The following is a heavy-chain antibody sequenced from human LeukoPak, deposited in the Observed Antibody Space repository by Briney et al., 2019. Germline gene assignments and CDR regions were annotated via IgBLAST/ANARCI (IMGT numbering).Heavy chain of an antibody. V-gene: IGHV3-30*02. CDR3: AKATPTSYYYGSGSPDY. D-gene: IGHD3-10*01. CDR1: GFTLSSYG. CDR2: IRYDGSNK. J-gene: IGHJ4*02. Sequence: PGGSLRLSCAASGFTLSSYGMHWVRQAPGKGLEWVAFIRYDGSNKYYADSVKGRFTISRDNSKNTLYLQMNSLRAEDTAVYYCAKATPTSYYYGSGSPDYWGQGTLVTVSS.